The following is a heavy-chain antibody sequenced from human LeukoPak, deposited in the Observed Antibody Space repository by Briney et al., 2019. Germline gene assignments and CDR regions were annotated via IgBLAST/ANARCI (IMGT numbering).Heavy chain of an antibody. CDR2: IYYSGST. D-gene: IGHD2-15*01. CDR3: AREVFCSGGTCYRSDN. CDR1: GASISSISYF. V-gene: IGHV4-39*02. Sequence: SETLSLTCTVSGASISSISYFWGWTRQPPGEGLEWIGSIYYSGSTYYNSSLKSRVTISVDTSKNQFSLRLNSVTAADTAVYYCAREVFCSGGTCYRSDNWGQGTLVTVSS. J-gene: IGHJ4*02.